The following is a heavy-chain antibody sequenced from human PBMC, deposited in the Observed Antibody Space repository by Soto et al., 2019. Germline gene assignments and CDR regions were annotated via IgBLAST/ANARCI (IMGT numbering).Heavy chain of an antibody. Sequence: EVQLVESGGGLVEPGRSLRLSCAASGFTFDEYAMHWVRQVPGKGLEWVSGITWNSGTIGYADSVKGRFTISRDNAKKSLYLQMHSLRAEDTALYYCAKDRRDLVSSFYGMDVWGQGTTVTVSS. CDR2: ITWNSGTI. V-gene: IGHV3-9*01. CDR3: AKDRRDLVSSFYGMDV. J-gene: IGHJ6*02. CDR1: GFTFDEYA.